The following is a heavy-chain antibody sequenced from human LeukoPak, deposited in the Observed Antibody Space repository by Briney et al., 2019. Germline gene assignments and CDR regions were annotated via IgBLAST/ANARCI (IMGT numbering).Heavy chain of an antibody. CDR2: IYYSGST. Sequence: KPSETLSLTCTVSGYSISSGYYWGWIRQPPGKGLEWIGSIYYSGSTYYNPSLKSRVTISVDTSKNQFSLKLSSVTAADTAVYYCARLHYGGNSGRFDYWGQGTLVTVSS. J-gene: IGHJ4*02. CDR3: ARLHYGGNSGRFDY. CDR1: GYSISSGYY. V-gene: IGHV4-38-2*02. D-gene: IGHD4-23*01.